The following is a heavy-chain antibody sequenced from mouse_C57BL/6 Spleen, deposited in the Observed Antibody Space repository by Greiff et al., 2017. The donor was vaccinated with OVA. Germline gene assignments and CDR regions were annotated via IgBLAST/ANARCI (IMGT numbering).Heavy chain of an antibody. D-gene: IGHD2-3*01. V-gene: IGHV1-4*01. CDR3: ARSAMADGYFAY. CDR1: GYTFTSYT. J-gene: IGHJ3*01. Sequence: QVQLKQSGAELARPGASVKMSCKASGYTFTSYTMHWVKQRPGQGLEWIGYINPSSGYTKYNQKFKDKATLTADKSSSTAYMQLSSLTSEDSAVYYCARSAMADGYFAYWGQGTLVTVSA. CDR2: INPSSGYT.